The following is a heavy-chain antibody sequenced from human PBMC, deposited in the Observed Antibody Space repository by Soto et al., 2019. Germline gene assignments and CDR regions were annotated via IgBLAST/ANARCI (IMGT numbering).Heavy chain of an antibody. CDR3: ARPRLTSGSDYFDY. J-gene: IGHJ4*02. D-gene: IGHD1-26*01. CDR2: INPRNGDT. CDR1: CYTFTDHN. Sequence: GASVNVSCKPSCYTFTDHNLHWVRQAPGQGLEWMGSINPRNGDTFTAQKFQARVTMTRDASITTVYMELIGLTSPDTAVYYCARPRLTSGSDYFDYWGQGTLVTVSS. V-gene: IGHV1-2*02.